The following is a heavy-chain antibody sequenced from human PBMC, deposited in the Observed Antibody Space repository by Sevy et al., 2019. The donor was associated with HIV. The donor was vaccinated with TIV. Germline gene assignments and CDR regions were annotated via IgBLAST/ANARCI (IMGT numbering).Heavy chain of an antibody. CDR2: IWDDGSSK. J-gene: IGHJ4*02. Sequence: GGSLRLSCAASGFNLSNYGMHWVRQAPGKGLEWVALIWDDGSSKYYADSVKGRLTISRDNSKNTLSLQMNSLRAEDTAVYYCARGADYFDSSGANFEYWGQGTLVTVSS. D-gene: IGHD3-22*01. V-gene: IGHV3-33*01. CDR3: ARGADYFDSSGANFEY. CDR1: GFNLSNYG.